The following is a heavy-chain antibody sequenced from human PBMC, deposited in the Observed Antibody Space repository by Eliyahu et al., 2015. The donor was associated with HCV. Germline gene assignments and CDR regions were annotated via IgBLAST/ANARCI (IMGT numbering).Heavy chain of an antibody. CDR1: GFXFXSYA. J-gene: IGHJ4*02. CDR3: AKDGGYDFWSGYYPFDY. D-gene: IGHD3-3*01. Sequence: EVQLLESGGGLVQPGGSLRLSCAASGFXFXSYAXSWVRQAPGKGLEWVSAISGSGGSTYYADSVKGRFTISRDNSKNTLYLQMNSLRAEDTAVYYCAKDGGYDFWSGYYPFDYWGQGTLVTVSS. CDR2: ISGSGGST. V-gene: IGHV3-23*01.